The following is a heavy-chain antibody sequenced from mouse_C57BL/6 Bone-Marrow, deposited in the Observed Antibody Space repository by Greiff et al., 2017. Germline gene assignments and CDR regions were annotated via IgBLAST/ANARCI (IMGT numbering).Heavy chain of an antibody. CDR1: GIAFSRYW. V-gene: IGHV4-1*01. D-gene: IGHD1-1*01. CDR3: SRRYGSSDVGWYFDV. J-gene: IGHJ1*03. CDR2: INPHSSTI. Sequence: EVKLVESGGGLVQPGGSLKLSCAASGIAFSRYWMSWVRRAPGKGLEWIGDINPHSSTINYAPSLKDKFIISRDNAKNTMYLQKIKLRTEDSVLYYCSRRYGSSDVGWYFDVWGTGTTVTVSS.